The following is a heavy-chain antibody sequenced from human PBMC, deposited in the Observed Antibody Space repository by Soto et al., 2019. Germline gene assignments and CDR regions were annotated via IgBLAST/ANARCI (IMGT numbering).Heavy chain of an antibody. CDR3: ASKRTRALDAFDI. CDR1: GCTFTSYA. Sequence: ASVKVSCKASGCTFTSYAMHWVRQAPGQRLEWMGWINAGNGNTKYSQKFQGRVTITRDTSASTAYMELSSLRSEDTAVYYCASKRTRALDAFDIWGQGTMVTVSS. V-gene: IGHV1-3*01. J-gene: IGHJ3*02. CDR2: INAGNGNT.